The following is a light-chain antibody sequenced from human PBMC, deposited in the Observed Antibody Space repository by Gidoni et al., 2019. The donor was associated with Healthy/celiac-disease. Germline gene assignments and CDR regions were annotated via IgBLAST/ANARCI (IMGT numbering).Light chain of an antibody. V-gene: IGKV3-20*01. CDR3: QQYGSSSWT. J-gene: IGKJ1*01. CDR1: QSVGSNS. CDR2: GAS. Sequence: EPVLPQSPGTLSLSPGERASLSCRASQSVGSNSLAWYQQYPGQAPRLLMYGASSRATGIPDRFSGSGSGTDFALTISRLEPEDFAVYYCQQYGSSSWTFXXXTKVEIK.